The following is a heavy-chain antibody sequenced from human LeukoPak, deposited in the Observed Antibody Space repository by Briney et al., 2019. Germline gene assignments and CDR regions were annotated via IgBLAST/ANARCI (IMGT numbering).Heavy chain of an antibody. CDR3: ARIKSSGNYSPFDY. D-gene: IGHD1-26*01. V-gene: IGHV3-20*04. Sequence: PGGSLRLSCAASGLTFYDYGMSWVRQVPGKGLEGVSGINWNGGSTAYADSVKGRFTISRDNAKNSLYLQMNSLRAEDTALYYCARIKSSGNYSPFDYWGQGALLTVSS. CDR1: GLTFYDYG. J-gene: IGHJ4*02. CDR2: INWNGGST.